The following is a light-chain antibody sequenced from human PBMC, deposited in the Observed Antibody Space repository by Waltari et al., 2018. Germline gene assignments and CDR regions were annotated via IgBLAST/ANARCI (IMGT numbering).Light chain of an antibody. CDR1: QSVTIF. CDR2: DTS. Sequence: EIVLTQSPAIVSLSPVDRATLSCRASQSVTIFLAWYQQKPGQGPRLLIFDTSNRATGIPARFSGGGSGTDFTLTISSLEPEDFATYYCQQRYSWPLTFGGGTKVEIK. CDR3: QQRYSWPLT. J-gene: IGKJ4*01. V-gene: IGKV3-11*01.